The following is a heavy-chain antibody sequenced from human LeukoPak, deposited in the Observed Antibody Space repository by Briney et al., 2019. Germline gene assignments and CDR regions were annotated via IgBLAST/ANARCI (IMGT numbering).Heavy chain of an antibody. CDR1: GGSISSGSYY. Sequence: SSETLSLTCTVSGGSISSGSYYWSWIRQPAGKGLEWIGRIYTSGSTNYNPSLKSRVTISVDTSKNQFSLKLSSVTAADTAVYYCARTIDSGYDWGAFDIWGQGTMVTVSS. J-gene: IGHJ3*02. CDR2: IYTSGST. CDR3: ARTIDSGYDWGAFDI. V-gene: IGHV4-61*02. D-gene: IGHD5-12*01.